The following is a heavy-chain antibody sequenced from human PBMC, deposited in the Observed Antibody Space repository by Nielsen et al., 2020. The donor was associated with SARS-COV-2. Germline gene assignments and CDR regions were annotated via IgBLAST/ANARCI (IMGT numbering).Heavy chain of an antibody. Sequence: SETLSLTCTVSGDSINSGPYFWSWIRQYPGKGLEWIGYIYYSGSTYYNPSLKSRVAFSLDTSNSQFSLKLTSVTAADTAVYYCARLGSGYPDYWGQGTLVTVSS. J-gene: IGHJ4*02. D-gene: IGHD3-22*01. V-gene: IGHV4-31*03. CDR3: ARLGSGYPDY. CDR2: IYYSGST. CDR1: GDSINSGPYF.